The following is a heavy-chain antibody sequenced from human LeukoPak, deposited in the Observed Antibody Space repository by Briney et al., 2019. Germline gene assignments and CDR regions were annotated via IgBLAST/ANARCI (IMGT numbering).Heavy chain of an antibody. CDR1: GFTFSSYA. V-gene: IGHV3-23*01. Sequence: GGSLTLSCAASGFTFSSYAMSWPRQAPGKGLEWVSAINGSGGSTYYADSVKGRFTISRDNSKNTLYLQMNSLRAEDTAVYYCAKVGEVGTSIGSDRYYYYGMDVWGKGTTVTVSS. CDR2: INGSGGST. J-gene: IGHJ6*04. D-gene: IGHD2-21*02. CDR3: AKVGEVGTSIGSDRYYYYGMDV.